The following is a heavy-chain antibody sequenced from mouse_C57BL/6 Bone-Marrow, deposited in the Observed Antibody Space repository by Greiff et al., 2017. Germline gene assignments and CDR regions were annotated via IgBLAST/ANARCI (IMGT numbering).Heavy chain of an antibody. V-gene: IGHV1-18*01. Sequence: VQLQQSGPELVKPGASVKIPCKASGYTFTDYNMAWVKQSHGKSLEWIGDINPNNGGTIYNQKFKGKATLTVDKSSSTAYMELRSLTSEDSAVYYCARFYYEDYYAMDYWGQGTTVTVSS. D-gene: IGHD1-1*01. CDR2: INPNNGGT. J-gene: IGHJ4*01. CDR1: GYTFTDYN. CDR3: ARFYYEDYYAMDY.